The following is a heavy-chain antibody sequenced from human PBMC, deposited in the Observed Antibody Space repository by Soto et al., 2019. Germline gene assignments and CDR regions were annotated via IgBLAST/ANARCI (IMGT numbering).Heavy chain of an antibody. J-gene: IGHJ4*02. CDR2: ISGSGGST. CDR1: GFTFSSYA. CDR3: AKDQGVGGTLGLFDY. V-gene: IGHV3-23*01. Sequence: PGGSLRLSCAASGFTFSSYAMSWVRQAPGKGLEWVSAISGSGGSTYYADSVKGRFTISRDNSKNTLYLQMSSLRAEDTAIYYCAKDQGVGGTLGLFDYWGQGILVTVSS. D-gene: IGHD1-26*01.